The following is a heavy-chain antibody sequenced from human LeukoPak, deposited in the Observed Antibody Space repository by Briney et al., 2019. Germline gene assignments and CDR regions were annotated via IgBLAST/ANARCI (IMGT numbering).Heavy chain of an antibody. CDR2: IYSGGTT. Sequence: PGGSLRLSCAASGFTVSSNYMSWVRQAPGKGLEWVSIIYSGGTTYYADSVKGRFTISRDNPKNTLYLQMNSLRAEDTAVYYCARGYHSSVWGQGTLVTVSS. J-gene: IGHJ4*02. CDR1: GFTVSSNY. V-gene: IGHV3-66*01. D-gene: IGHD3-22*01. CDR3: ARGYHSSV.